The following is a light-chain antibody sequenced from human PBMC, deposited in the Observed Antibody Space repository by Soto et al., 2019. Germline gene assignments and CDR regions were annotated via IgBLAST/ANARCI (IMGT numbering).Light chain of an antibody. CDR2: SAS. J-gene: IGKJ3*01. V-gene: IGKV3-15*01. CDR3: QQYGSSVFT. Sequence: EIVMTQSPATLSVSPGERATRSCRATQSVSDNLAWYQQKPGQAPRLLIYSASTRATGIPARFSGNGSGTEFTLTISRLEPEDFAVYYCQQYGSSVFTFGPGTKVDIK. CDR1: QSVSDN.